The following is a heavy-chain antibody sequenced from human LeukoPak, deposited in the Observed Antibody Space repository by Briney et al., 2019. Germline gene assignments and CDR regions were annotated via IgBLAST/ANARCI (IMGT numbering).Heavy chain of an antibody. D-gene: IGHD5-12*01. J-gene: IGHJ4*02. V-gene: IGHV3-23*01. Sequence: GGSLRLSCEASGFMFSSYVMSWVRQAPGKGLEWVSLISGSGGTTYYADSVKGRFTISRDNSKNTLYLQMNNLRAEDTAIYYCAKEYSDYGYTNLDYWGQGTLVTVSS. CDR3: AKEYSDYGYTNLDY. CDR1: GFMFSSYV. CDR2: ISGSGGTT.